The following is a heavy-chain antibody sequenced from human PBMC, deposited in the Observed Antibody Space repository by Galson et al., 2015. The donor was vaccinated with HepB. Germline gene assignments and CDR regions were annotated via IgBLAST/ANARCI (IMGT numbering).Heavy chain of an antibody. V-gene: IGHV3-23*01. CDR2: VSASGGRR. Sequence: FLRLPRRASGFTPSNYAMSCVRRSPGHGLECVATVSASGGRRFGADAVPGWFTISRDNSTIPLHAQMNSLTDEDTAVYYGAKDGIPVQLERRPYFDYWGQGALVTV. CDR1: GFTPSNYA. CDR3: AKDGIPVQLERRPYFDY. D-gene: IGHD1-1*01. J-gene: IGHJ4*02.